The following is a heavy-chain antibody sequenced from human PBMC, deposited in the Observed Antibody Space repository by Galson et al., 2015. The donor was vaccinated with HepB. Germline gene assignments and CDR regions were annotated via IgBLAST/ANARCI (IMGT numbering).Heavy chain of an antibody. J-gene: IGHJ6*03. CDR1: GYTFTSYY. CDR2: INPSGGST. Sequence: SVKVSCKASGYTFTSYYMHWVRQAPGQGLEWMGIINPSGGSTSYAQKFQGRVTMTRDTSASTVYMELSSLRSEDTAVYYCARPRADSRYYMDVWGKGTTVTVSS. CDR3: ARPRADSRYYMDV. D-gene: IGHD3/OR15-3a*01. V-gene: IGHV1-46*01.